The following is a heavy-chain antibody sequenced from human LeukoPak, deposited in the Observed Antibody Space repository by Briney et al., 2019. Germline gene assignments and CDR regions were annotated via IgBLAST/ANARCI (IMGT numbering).Heavy chain of an antibody. J-gene: IGHJ4*02. CDR3: ARANSGSYHVLDY. Sequence: ASVKVSCKASGGTFSSYAISWVRQAPGQGLEWMGGIIPIFGTANYAQKFQGGVTITTDESTSTAYMELSSLRSEDTAVYYCARANSGSYHVLDYWGQGTLVTVSS. V-gene: IGHV1-69*05. D-gene: IGHD1-26*01. CDR1: GGTFSSYA. CDR2: IIPIFGTA.